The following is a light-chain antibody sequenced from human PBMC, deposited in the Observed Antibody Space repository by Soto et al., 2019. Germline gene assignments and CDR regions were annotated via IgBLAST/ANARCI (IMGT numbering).Light chain of an antibody. J-gene: IGKJ2*01. CDR1: QSVSSSY. CDR2: GAS. V-gene: IGKV3-20*01. Sequence: EIVLTQSPGTLSLSPGERATLSSRASQSVSSSYLAWYQQKPGQAPRLLIYGASGRATGIPDRFSGSGSGTDFTLTISRLEPEDFAMYYCQQYGSSPPYTFGQGTKLEIK. CDR3: QQYGSSPPYT.